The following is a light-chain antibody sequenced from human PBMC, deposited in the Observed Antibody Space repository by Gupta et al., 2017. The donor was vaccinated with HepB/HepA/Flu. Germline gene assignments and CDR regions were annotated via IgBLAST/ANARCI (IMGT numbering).Light chain of an antibody. Sequence: TISCSGTSSNIGAGYDVHWYQQLPGTAPKLLIFGNSNRPSGVPDRFSGSKSGTSASLAITGLQAEDEADYYCQSYDSSLSGPFYVFGTGTKVTVL. J-gene: IGLJ1*01. V-gene: IGLV1-40*01. CDR2: GNS. CDR3: QSYDSSLSGPFYV. CDR1: SSNIGAGYD.